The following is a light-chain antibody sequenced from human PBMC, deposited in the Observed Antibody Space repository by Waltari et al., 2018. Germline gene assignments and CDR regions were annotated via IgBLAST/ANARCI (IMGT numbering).Light chain of an antibody. J-gene: IGLJ3*02. CDR3: QTGGHGTWV. CDR2: VNSDGSH. CDR1: SGHSSNI. Sequence: QLVLTQSPSASASLGASVKLTRTLDSGHSSNIIAWLQQRPEKAPRDLMKVNSDGSHTKGDGVPDRFSGSSSGAERYLTISNVQSEDEADYYCQTGGHGTWVFGGGTTLTVL. V-gene: IGLV4-69*01.